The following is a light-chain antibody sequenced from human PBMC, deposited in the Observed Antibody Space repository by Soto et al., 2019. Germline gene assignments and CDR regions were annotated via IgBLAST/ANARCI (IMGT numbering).Light chain of an antibody. CDR3: QQRSNWLFT. Sequence: EIVLTQSPATLPLPPGERATLSSRASQRVSSYLAWYQQNPGQAPRLLIYDASNRATGIPARFSGSGSGTDFTLTISSLEPEDFAVYYCQQRSNWLFTFGPGTKVDIK. CDR2: DAS. J-gene: IGKJ3*01. V-gene: IGKV3-11*01. CDR1: QRVSSY.